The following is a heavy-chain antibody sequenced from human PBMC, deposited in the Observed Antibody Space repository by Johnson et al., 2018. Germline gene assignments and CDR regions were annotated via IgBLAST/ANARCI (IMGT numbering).Heavy chain of an antibody. D-gene: IGHD3-3*01. Sequence: VQLVQSGGGVVQXGRSLRVXCAASGFTFRSYAMHWVRQAPGKGLAWVPGISWTSGSIGHAASVKGGFPISRDNAKNSLYLQMNSMRAEDTALYYCAKDIRFSGPKGAYYFYYYMDVWGKGTTVTVSS. CDR2: ISWTSGSI. CDR3: AKDIRFSGPKGAYYFYYYMDV. CDR1: GFTFRSYA. J-gene: IGHJ6*03. V-gene: IGHV3-9*01.